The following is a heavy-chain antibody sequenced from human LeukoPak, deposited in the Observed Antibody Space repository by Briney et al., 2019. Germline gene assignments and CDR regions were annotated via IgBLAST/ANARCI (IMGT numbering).Heavy chain of an antibody. Sequence: PGGSLRLSCAASGFTFSSYAMHWVRQAPGKGLEWVAVISYDGSNKYYADSVKGRFTISRDNSRNTLYLQMNSLRAEDTAVYYCARGKYCGSTGCSTDYGLDAWGQGTTVTVSS. J-gene: IGHJ6*02. CDR1: GFTFSSYA. CDR3: ARGKYCGSTGCSTDYGLDA. D-gene: IGHD2-2*02. CDR2: ISYDGSNK. V-gene: IGHV3-30-3*01.